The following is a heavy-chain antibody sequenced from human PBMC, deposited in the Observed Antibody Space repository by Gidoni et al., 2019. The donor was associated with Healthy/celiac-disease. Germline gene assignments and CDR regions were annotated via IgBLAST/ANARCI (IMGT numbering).Heavy chain of an antibody. Sequence: VQLVESGGGVVQPGRSLLLPCAASGFTFSRYAMHWVRQAPGKGLEWVAVISYDGSNKYYADSVKGRFTISRDNSKNTLYLQMNSLRAEDTAVYYCARGVFDYYYYYGMDVWGQGTTVTVSS. CDR3: ARGVFDYYYYYGMDV. J-gene: IGHJ6*02. CDR2: ISYDGSNK. D-gene: IGHD3-9*01. V-gene: IGHV3-30*04. CDR1: GFTFSRYA.